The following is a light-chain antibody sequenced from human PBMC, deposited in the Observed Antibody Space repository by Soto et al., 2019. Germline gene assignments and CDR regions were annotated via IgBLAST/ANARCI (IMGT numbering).Light chain of an antibody. CDR2: EVT. Sequence: QSVLTQPASVSGSTGQSITISCSGTSSDVGGYKLVSWFQQHPGKVPKLMISEVTQRPSGVSDRFSGSKSGNTASLTISGLRAEDEADYYCYSYAGNSIYVFGTGTKVTVL. CDR1: SSDVGGYKL. J-gene: IGLJ1*01. CDR3: YSYAGNSIYV. V-gene: IGLV2-23*02.